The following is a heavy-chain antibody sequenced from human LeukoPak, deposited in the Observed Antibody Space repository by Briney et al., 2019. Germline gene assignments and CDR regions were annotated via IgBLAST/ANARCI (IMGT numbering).Heavy chain of an antibody. J-gene: IGHJ4*02. Sequence: ASVKVSCKASGDTFTGYYMHWVRQAPGQGLEWMGWINASSGVTNYAQKFQGRVTMTRDTPVSTVYIELSRLRSDDTAVYYCARDKNWGPDYWGQGTLVTVSS. V-gene: IGHV1-2*02. CDR3: ARDKNWGPDY. CDR1: GDTFTGYY. CDR2: INASSGVT. D-gene: IGHD3-16*01.